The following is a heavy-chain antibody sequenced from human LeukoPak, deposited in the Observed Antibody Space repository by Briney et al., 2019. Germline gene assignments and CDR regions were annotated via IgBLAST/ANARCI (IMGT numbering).Heavy chain of an antibody. Sequence: GGSLRLSCAVSGFTFSTSNMNWVRQAPGKGLEWVSSITSGSSNIFYADPVKGRFTISRDNAKNSLYLQMNSLSAEDTAVYYCARYSGTYRDYWGQGTLVTVSS. J-gene: IGHJ4*02. CDR2: ITSGSSNI. V-gene: IGHV3-21*01. CDR1: GFTFSTSN. CDR3: ARYSGTYRDY. D-gene: IGHD1-26*01.